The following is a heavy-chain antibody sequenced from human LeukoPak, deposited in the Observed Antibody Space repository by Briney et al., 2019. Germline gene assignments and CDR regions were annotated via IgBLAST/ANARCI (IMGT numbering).Heavy chain of an antibody. CDR2: IIPIFGSV. CDR3: ARAAVRGITTHYYMDV. D-gene: IGHD3-10*01. Sequence: SVKVSCKASGDIFSNYAINWVRQAPGQGLEWVGGIIPIFGSVKYAQRFQGRVTITTDEATSTAYMELSGLRSEDTAVYYCARAAVRGITTHYYMDVWGKGTTVTVSS. CDR1: GDIFSNYA. V-gene: IGHV1-69*05. J-gene: IGHJ6*03.